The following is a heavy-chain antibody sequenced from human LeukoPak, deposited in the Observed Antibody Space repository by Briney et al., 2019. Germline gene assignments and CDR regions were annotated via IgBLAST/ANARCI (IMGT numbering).Heavy chain of an antibody. CDR3: ARSTYYGPGNDF. CDR1: GGSISTYY. Sequence: PSETLSLTCTVSGGSISTYYWNWIRQPPGERLEWIGYIDYSGDTNYNPSLNSRVTISVDTSKNQVSLKLNSLTAADTAVYYCARSTYYGPGNDFWGQGILVTVSS. CDR2: IDYSGDT. V-gene: IGHV4-59*01. J-gene: IGHJ4*02. D-gene: IGHD3-10*01.